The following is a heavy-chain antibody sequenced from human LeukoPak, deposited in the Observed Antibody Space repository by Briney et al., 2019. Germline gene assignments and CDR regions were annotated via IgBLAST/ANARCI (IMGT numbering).Heavy chain of an antibody. CDR1: GFTFSSYA. Sequence: PGGSLRLSCAASGFTFSSYAMSWVRQAPGKGLEWVSSISSSSSYIYYADSVKGRFTISRDNAKNSLYLQMNSLRAEDTALYYCAKDIDPLAVAMDYWGQGTLVTVSS. D-gene: IGHD6-19*01. CDR3: AKDIDPLAVAMDY. V-gene: IGHV3-21*04. CDR2: ISSSSSYI. J-gene: IGHJ4*02.